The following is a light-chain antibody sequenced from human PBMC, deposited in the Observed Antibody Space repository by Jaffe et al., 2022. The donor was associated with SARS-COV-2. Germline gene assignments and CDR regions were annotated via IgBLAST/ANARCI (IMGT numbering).Light chain of an antibody. J-gene: IGKJ5*01. V-gene: IGKV4-1*01. CDR3: QQYYSTPT. CDR2: WAS. CDR1: QSLLYSSNNKNY. Sequence: DTVMTQSPDSLAVSLGERATINCRSSQSLLYSSNNKNYLAWYQQKPGQPPKLLIFWASTRESGVPDRFSGSGSGTDFTLTISSLQAEDVAVYYCQQYYSTPTFGQGTRLEIK.